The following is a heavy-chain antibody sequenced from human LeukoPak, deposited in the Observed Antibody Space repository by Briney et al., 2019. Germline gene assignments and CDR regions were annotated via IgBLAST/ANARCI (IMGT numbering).Heavy chain of an antibody. J-gene: IGHJ4*02. V-gene: IGHV4-39*07. D-gene: IGHD3-22*01. CDR2: IYYSGST. CDR3: ARSYDSGGYYFPFDY. Sequence: PSETLSLTCTVSGGSISSSSYYWGWIRQPPGKGLEWIGSIYYSGSTSYNPSLKSRVTISVDTSKNQFSLKLSSVTAADTAVYYCARSYDSGGYYFPFDYWGQGTLVTVSS. CDR1: GGSISSSSYY.